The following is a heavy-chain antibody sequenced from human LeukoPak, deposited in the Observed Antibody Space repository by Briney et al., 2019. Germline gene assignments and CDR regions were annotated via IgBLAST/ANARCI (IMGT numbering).Heavy chain of an antibody. D-gene: IGHD5-18*01. Sequence: ASVKVSCKASGYTFTGYYMHWVRQAPGQGLEWMGWINPNSGGTNYAQKFQGRVTMTRDTSISTAYMELSRLRSDDTAVYYCARDWRLKGYGYGYRGQGTLVTVSS. CDR2: INPNSGGT. CDR1: GYTFTGYY. V-gene: IGHV1-2*02. CDR3: ARDWRLKGYGYGY. J-gene: IGHJ4*02.